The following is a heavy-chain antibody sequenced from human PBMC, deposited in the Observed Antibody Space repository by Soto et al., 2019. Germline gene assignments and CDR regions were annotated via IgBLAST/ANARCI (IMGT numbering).Heavy chain of an antibody. Sequence: AETQAPTCASYGASFIYYYWXLCRPPPGKGLEWVGEINHKGNTNYNSSLKSRVIISIETSKNQFSLKLRSLIATDTAVYYCTRGAPRDSSGLYFDYWGQGGLVTVSS. D-gene: IGHD6-19*01. CDR2: INHKGNT. CDR1: GASFIYYY. V-gene: IGHV4-34*01. J-gene: IGHJ4*02. CDR3: TRGAPRDSSGLYFDY.